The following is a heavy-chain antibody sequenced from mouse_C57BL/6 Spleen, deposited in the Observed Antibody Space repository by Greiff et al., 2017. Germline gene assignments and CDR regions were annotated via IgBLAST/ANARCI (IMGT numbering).Heavy chain of an antibody. CDR3: AIITTVVAGGDFDY. CDR1: GYTFTSYT. CDR2: INPSSGYT. D-gene: IGHD1-1*01. J-gene: IGHJ2*01. Sequence: QVQLQQSGAELARPGASVKMSCKASGYTFTSYTMHWVKQRPGQGLEWIGYINPSSGYTKYNQKFKDKATLTADKSSSTAYMQLSSLTSEDSAVYYWAIITTVVAGGDFDYWGQGTTLTVSS. V-gene: IGHV1-4*01.